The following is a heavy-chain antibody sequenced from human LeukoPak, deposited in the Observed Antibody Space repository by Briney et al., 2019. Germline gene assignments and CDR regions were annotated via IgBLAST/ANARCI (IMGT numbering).Heavy chain of an antibody. CDR2: IKQDGSEK. CDR3: ARGVELLWFGESEYYFDY. CDR1: GFTFSSYA. D-gene: IGHD3-10*01. J-gene: IGHJ4*02. V-gene: IGHV3-7*01. Sequence: GGSLRLSCAASGFTFSSYAMSWVRQAPGKGLEWVANIKQDGSEKYYVDSVKGRFTISRDNAKNSLYLQMNSLRAEDTAVYYCARGVELLWFGESEYYFDYWGQGTLVTVSS.